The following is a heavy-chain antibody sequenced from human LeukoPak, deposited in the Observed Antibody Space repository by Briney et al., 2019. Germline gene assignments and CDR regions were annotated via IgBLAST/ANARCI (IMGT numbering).Heavy chain of an antibody. Sequence: GGSLRLSCAASGFTVSSKYMSWVRQAPGKGLEWVSVIYSGGSTYYADSVKGRFTISRDNSKNTVYLQMNSLRAEDTAVYYCARESSGWLQLFDYWGQGTLVTVS. CDR1: GFTVSSKY. D-gene: IGHD5-24*01. CDR2: IYSGGST. CDR3: ARESSGWLQLFDY. V-gene: IGHV3-66*01. J-gene: IGHJ4*02.